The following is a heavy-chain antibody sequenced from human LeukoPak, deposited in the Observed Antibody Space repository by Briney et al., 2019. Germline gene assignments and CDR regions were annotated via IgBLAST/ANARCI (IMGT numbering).Heavy chain of an antibody. CDR3: ASLYNWNYASPYYMDV. D-gene: IGHD1-7*01. Sequence: PSETLSLTCTVSAGSISSSSYSWGWIRQPPGKGLEWIGSIYYSGSTYYNPSLKSRVTISVDTSKNQFSLKLSSVTAADTAMYYCASLYNWNYASPYYMDVWGKGTTVTVSS. J-gene: IGHJ6*03. V-gene: IGHV4-39*07. CDR2: IYYSGST. CDR1: AGSISSSSYS.